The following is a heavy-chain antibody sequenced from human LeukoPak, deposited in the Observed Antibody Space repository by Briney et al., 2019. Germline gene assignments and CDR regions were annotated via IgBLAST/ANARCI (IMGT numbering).Heavy chain of an antibody. CDR2: ISAYNGNT. J-gene: IGHJ1*01. V-gene: IGHV1-18*04. CDR3: ATAPVVVITTAPFQH. D-gene: IGHD3-22*01. Sequence: ASVKVSCKASGYTFTGYYMHWVRQAPGQGLEWMGGISAYNGNTNYAQKLQGRVTMTTDTSTSTAYMELRSLRSDDTAVYYCATAPVVVITTAPFQHWGQGTLVTVSS. CDR1: GYTFTGYY.